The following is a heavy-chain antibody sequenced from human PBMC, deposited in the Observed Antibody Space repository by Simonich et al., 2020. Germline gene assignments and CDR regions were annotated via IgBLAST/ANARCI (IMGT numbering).Heavy chain of an antibody. D-gene: IGHD3-22*01. CDR1: GFTFSSYA. CDR2: ISGSGGST. Sequence: GGGLVQPGGSLRLSCAASGFTFSSYARSWVRQAPGKGREWVSAISGSGGSTYYADSVKGRITISRDNSKNTLYLQMNSLRAEDTAVYYCAKDLGERITMIVVVIDAFDIWGQGTMVTVSS. V-gene: IGHV3-23*01. J-gene: IGHJ3*02. CDR3: AKDLGERITMIVVVIDAFDI.